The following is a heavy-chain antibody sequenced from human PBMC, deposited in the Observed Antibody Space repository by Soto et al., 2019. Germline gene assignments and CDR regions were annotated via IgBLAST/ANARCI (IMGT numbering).Heavy chain of an antibody. CDR3: ARRGVVNAFDV. V-gene: IGHV4-39*01. D-gene: IGHD3-3*01. CDR2: IYYSGKT. J-gene: IGHJ3*01. Sequence: SETRSVTCCVSGGAIISMNDYWGGIRQPQGKGLEWLGNIYYSGKTYNSPSLKSRVTISVDTSQNQFSLKLRSVTAADTALYYCARRGVVNAFDVWGQGTMVT. CDR1: GGAIISMNDY.